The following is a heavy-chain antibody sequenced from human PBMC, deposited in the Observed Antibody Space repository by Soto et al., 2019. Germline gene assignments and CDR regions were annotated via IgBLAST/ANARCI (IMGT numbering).Heavy chain of an antibody. CDR1: GGSISSSSYC. V-gene: IGHV4-39*02. CDR2: IYYSSST. CDR3: ENFSDYYDRSGIDY. Sequence: PSETLSLSCTVSGGSISSSSYCWGWLRQPPGKGLEWIGSIYYSSSTYSNPYPNCRVTISVDTSKNHFSLKLSSVTGADTAVYYGENFSDYYDRSGIDYWGQGTLVTVSS. J-gene: IGHJ4*02. D-gene: IGHD3-22*01.